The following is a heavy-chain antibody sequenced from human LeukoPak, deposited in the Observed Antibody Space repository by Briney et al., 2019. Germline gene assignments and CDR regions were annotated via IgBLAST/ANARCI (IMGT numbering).Heavy chain of an antibody. CDR1: GGTFSSYA. D-gene: IGHD5-12*01. V-gene: IGHV1-69*04. CDR2: IIPILGIA. CDR3: ARDMKWLRTGWFDP. J-gene: IGHJ5*02. Sequence: SVKVSCKASGGTFSSYAISWVRQAPGRGLEGMGRIIPILGIANYAQKFQGRVTITADKSTSTAYMELSSLRSEDTAVYYCARDMKWLRTGWFDPWGQGTLVTVSS.